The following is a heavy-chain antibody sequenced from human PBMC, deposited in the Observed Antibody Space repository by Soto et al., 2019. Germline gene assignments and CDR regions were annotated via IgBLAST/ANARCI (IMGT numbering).Heavy chain of an antibody. CDR3: AGGRIVVFGSRAYYGMDV. CDR2: IIPVFGLV. CDR1: GGTPSNSA. V-gene: IGHV1-69*01. D-gene: IGHD3-22*01. J-gene: IGHJ6*02. Sequence: QVHLLLQSGAEVKKPGSSGKVSCKASGGTPSNSAISWVRQAPGQGLEWMGGIIPVFGLVKYAQNFQGRVTITADESTNTAYMELSSLRPEDTAVYYCAGGRIVVFGSRAYYGMDVWGQGTTVTVSS.